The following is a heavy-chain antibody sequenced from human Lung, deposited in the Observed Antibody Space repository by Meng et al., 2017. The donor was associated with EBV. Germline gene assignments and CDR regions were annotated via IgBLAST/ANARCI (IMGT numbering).Heavy chain of an antibody. D-gene: IGHD3-10*01. V-gene: IGHV1-69*01. CDR1: GGTFTSHA. CDR3: ASESGRGFTPDY. Sequence: QVQWVQSGAEVKKAGSSVKVSCKASGGTFTSHAISWVRQAPGQGLEWMGGLIPMSDAPHYAQKFQGRVTIIADESTSTHYMDLSGLRSEDTAVYYCASESGRGFTPDYWGQGTLVTVSS. CDR2: LIPMSDAP. J-gene: IGHJ4*02.